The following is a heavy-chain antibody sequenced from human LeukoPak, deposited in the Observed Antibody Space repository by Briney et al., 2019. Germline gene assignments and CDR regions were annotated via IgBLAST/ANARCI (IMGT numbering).Heavy chain of an antibody. D-gene: IGHD6-19*01. J-gene: IGHJ4*02. V-gene: IGHV3-30*14. CDR3: ARHRGPRSSGWYVWEVDY. Sequence: GGSLRLSCAASGFTFSNYAMLWVRQAPGKGLEWVAVIPYDESNKYYADSVEGRFTISRDNSNNTLYLQMNSLRVEDTAVYYCARHRGPRSSGWYVWEVDYWGQGTLVTVSS. CDR1: GFTFSNYA. CDR2: IPYDESNK.